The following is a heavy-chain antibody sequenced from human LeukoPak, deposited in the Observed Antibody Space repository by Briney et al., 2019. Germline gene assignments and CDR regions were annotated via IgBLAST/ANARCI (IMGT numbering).Heavy chain of an antibody. CDR3: ASTSHASYYYYGMDV. Sequence: GESLKISCKGSGYSFTSYWIGWVRQMPGKGLEWMGIIYPGDSDTRYSPSFQGQVTISADKSISTAYLQWSSLKASDTAMYYCASTSHASYYYYGMDVWGQGTTVTVSS. J-gene: IGHJ6*02. V-gene: IGHV5-51*01. CDR2: IYPGDSDT. CDR1: GYSFTSYW. D-gene: IGHD1-1*01.